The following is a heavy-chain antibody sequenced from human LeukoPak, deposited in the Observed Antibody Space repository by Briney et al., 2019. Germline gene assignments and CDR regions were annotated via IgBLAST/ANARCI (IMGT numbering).Heavy chain of an antibody. V-gene: IGHV3-30*04. CDR3: ANWDSGSYLRYFDY. CDR2: ISYDGSNK. CDR1: GFTFSSYA. D-gene: IGHD1-26*01. J-gene: IGHJ4*02. Sequence: GGSLRLSCAASGFTFSSYAMHWVRQAPGKGLEWVAVISYDGSNKYYADSVKGRFTISRDNSKNTLYLQMNSLRAEDTAVYYCANWDSGSYLRYFDYWGQGTLVTVPS.